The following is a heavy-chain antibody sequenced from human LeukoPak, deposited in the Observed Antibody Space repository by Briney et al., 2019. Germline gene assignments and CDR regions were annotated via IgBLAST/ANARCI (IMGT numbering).Heavy chain of an antibody. V-gene: IGHV3-23*01. CDR2: ISGSGANT. J-gene: IGHJ3*02. CDR1: AFTFSDYP. Sequence: GSLRLSCAASAFTFSDYPMSWVRQAPGKGLEWVSTISGSGANTHYADSVKGRFTISRDNSKNTVFLQMNSLRAGDTAVYYCAKQYGDYAGEAFDIWGQGTMVTVSS. D-gene: IGHD4-17*01. CDR3: AKQYGDYAGEAFDI.